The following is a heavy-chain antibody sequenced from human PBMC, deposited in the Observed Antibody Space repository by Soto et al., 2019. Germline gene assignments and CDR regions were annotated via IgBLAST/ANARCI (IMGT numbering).Heavy chain of an antibody. Sequence: SETLSLTCTVSGGSIGTYYWSWIRQPPGKGLEWIGYIYYRGNTNYNPSLKSRVTISLDTPKNQFSLKLSSVTAADTAVYYCARHPGYYDILTGYTTYYFDYWGQGILVTVS. V-gene: IGHV4-59*08. D-gene: IGHD3-9*01. CDR1: GGSIGTYY. J-gene: IGHJ4*02. CDR2: IYYRGNT. CDR3: ARHPGYYDILTGYTTYYFDY.